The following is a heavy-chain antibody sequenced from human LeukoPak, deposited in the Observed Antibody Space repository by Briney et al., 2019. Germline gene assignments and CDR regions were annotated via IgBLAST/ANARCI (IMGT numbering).Heavy chain of an antibody. V-gene: IGHV3-7*01. CDR1: GFIFSSYW. Sequence: GGSLRLSCAASGFIFSSYWMSWVRQAPGTGLEWVANIKEDGSEKDYVDSVKGRFTISRDNAKNSLYLQMNSLRAEDTAVYYCARDVIARNYYYYMDVWGKGTTVTVSS. CDR3: ARDVIARNYYYYMDV. D-gene: IGHD2-15*01. CDR2: IKEDGSEK. J-gene: IGHJ6*03.